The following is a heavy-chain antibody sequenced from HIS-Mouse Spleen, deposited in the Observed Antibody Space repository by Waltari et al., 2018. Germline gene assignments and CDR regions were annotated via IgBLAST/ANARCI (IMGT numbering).Heavy chain of an antibody. CDR3: AREIPYSSSWYDWYFDL. D-gene: IGHD6-13*01. V-gene: IGHV4-39*07. CDR2: IYYSGGT. Sequence: QLQLQESGPGLVKPSETLSLTCTVSGGSISSSSYYWGWIRQPPGKGLEWIGSIYYSGGTSSKPSLRRRVTISVDTAKNQFFLKLSSVTGADTAVYYCAREIPYSSSWYDWYFDLWGRGTLVTVSS. J-gene: IGHJ2*01. CDR1: GGSISSSSYY.